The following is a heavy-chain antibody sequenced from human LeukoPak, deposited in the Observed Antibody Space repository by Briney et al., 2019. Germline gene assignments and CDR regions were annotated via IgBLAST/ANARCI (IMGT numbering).Heavy chain of an antibody. D-gene: IGHD3-10*01. CDR3: ARAPIWFGELSRSYYFDY. CDR2: IWYDGSNK. J-gene: IGHJ4*02. V-gene: IGHV3-33*01. CDR1: GFTFSSYG. Sequence: HPGRSLRLSCAASGFTFSSYGMHWVRQAPGKGLEWVAVIWYDGSNKYYADSVKGRFTISRDNSKNTLYLQMNSLRAEDTAVYYCARAPIWFGELSRSYYFDYWGQGTLVTVSS.